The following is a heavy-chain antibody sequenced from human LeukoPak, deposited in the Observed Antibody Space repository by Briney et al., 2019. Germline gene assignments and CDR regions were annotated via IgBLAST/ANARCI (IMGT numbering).Heavy chain of an antibody. D-gene: IGHD3-22*01. V-gene: IGHV4-59*01. CDR2: IYYSGST. Sequence: SETLSLTCTVSGGSISSYHWSWIRQPPGKGLEWIGYIYYSGSTNYNPSLKSRVTISVDTSKNQFSLKLSSVTAADTAVYYCARFCNYYDSSGYYYGFDPWGQGTLVTVSS. CDR3: ARFCNYYDSSGYYYGFDP. J-gene: IGHJ5*02. CDR1: GGSISSYH.